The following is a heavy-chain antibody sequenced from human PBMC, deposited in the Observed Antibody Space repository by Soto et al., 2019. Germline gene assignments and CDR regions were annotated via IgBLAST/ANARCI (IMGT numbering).Heavy chain of an antibody. CDR1: GYTFTSYA. Sequence: ASVKVSCKASGYTFTSYAMHWVRQAPGQRLEWMGWINAGNGNTKYSRKFQGRVTITRDTSASTAYMELSSLRSEDTAVYYCARAYSSSSHFDYWGQGTLVTVSS. V-gene: IGHV1-3*01. J-gene: IGHJ4*02. CDR2: INAGNGNT. CDR3: ARAYSSSSHFDY. D-gene: IGHD6-6*01.